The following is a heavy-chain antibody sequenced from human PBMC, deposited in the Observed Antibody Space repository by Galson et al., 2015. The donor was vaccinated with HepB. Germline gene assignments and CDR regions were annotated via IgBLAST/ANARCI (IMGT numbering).Heavy chain of an antibody. D-gene: IGHD3-22*01. J-gene: IGHJ4*02. CDR3: ARDQYYYDSSGYPFGY. V-gene: IGHV3-33*08. CDR1: GFTFSSYG. CDR2: IWYDGSNK. Sequence: SLRLSCAASGFTFSSYGMHWVRQAPGKGLEWVAVIWYDGSNKYYADSVKGRFTISRDNSKNTLYLQMNSLRAEDTAVYYCARDQYYYDSSGYPFGYWGQGTLVTVSS.